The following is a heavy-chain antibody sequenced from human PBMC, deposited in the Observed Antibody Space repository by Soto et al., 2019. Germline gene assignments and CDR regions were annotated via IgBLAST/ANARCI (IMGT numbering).Heavy chain of an antibody. V-gene: IGHV3-74*01. CDR2: MNSDGGII. CDR1: GYTFGNHW. J-gene: IGHJ4*02. CDR3: ATAEVDY. Sequence: EVQLVESGGALVQPGRSLRLSCAVAGYTFGNHWMHWVRQAPGKGLEWVSRMNSDGGIINYADSVKGRFTVSRDNARYTLYLQMNSLRVEDTAVYYCATAEVDYWGPGTLVTVSS.